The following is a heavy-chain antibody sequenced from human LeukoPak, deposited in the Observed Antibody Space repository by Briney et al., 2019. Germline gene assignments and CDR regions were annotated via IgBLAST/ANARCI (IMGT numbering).Heavy chain of an antibody. CDR2: MNPNSGNT. J-gene: IGHJ6*02. D-gene: IGHD3-10*01. CDR1: GYTFTSYD. V-gene: IGHV1-8*01. Sequence: ASVKVSCKASGYTFTSYDINWVRQATGQGLEWMGWMNPNSGNTGYAQKFQGRVTMTRNTSISTAYMELSSLRSEDTAVYYCARGRFRRITMVRGVIYHYGMDVWGQGTTVTVSS. CDR3: ARGRFRRITMVRGVIYHYGMDV.